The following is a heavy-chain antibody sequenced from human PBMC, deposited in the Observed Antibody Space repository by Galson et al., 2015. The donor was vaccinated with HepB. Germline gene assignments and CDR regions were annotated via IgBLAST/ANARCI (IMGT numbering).Heavy chain of an antibody. Sequence: PALVKPTQTLTLTCTFSGFSLNTSGVTVGWIRQPPGKALEWLALIYWDDDKRYSPSLKTRLTITKDTSKNQVVLTMTNVGPVDTGTYFCAHQTSDPSYFDYWGQGTLVTVSS. CDR1: GFSLNTSGVT. J-gene: IGHJ4*02. V-gene: IGHV2-5*02. CDR3: AHQTSDPSYFDY. CDR2: IYWDDDK.